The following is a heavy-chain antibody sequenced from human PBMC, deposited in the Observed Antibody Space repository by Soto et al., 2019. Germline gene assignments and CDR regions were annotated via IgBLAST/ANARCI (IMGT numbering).Heavy chain of an antibody. V-gene: IGHV3-48*01. Sequence: EVQLEESGGGLVQPGGSLRLVCSGSGFTFSGNGINWVRQAPGKGLELVSIIGNSGGGTIYYAESVKDRFTISRHDAKNSVYLQMNSLRAEDTALYYCARDVGYCSGGSCYAGFDPWGQGSLVIVSS. J-gene: IGHJ5*02. CDR3: ARDVGYCSGGSCYAGFDP. CDR2: IGNSGGGTI. CDR1: GFTFSGNG. D-gene: IGHD2-15*01.